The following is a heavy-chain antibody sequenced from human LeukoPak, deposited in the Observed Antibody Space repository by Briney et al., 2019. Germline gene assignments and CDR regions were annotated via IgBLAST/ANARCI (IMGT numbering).Heavy chain of an antibody. CDR3: ARHLRAMAAFDY. CDR1: GGSISSNGYF. D-gene: IGHD5-18*01. CDR2: IYYSGNT. J-gene: IGHJ4*02. V-gene: IGHV4-39*01. Sequence: SETLSLTCTVSGGSISSNGYFWGWIRQPPGKGLEWIGSIYYSGNTYYNPSLKSRVTISVDTSKNQFSLKLSSVTAADTAVYYCARHLRAMAAFDYWGQGTLVTVSS.